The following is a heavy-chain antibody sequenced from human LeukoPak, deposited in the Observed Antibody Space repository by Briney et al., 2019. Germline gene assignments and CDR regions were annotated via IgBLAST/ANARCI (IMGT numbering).Heavy chain of an antibody. CDR2: ISYDGSNK. Sequence: PRRSLRLSCAASGYTFSSYGMHWVRQAPGKGLEWVAVISYDGSNKYYADSLKGRFTISRDNSKHQLYLKMNSLRAEDTAVYYCAKDAEGGLLWFGELNYWGQGTLVTVSS. CDR1: GYTFSSYG. V-gene: IGHV3-30*18. D-gene: IGHD3-10*01. J-gene: IGHJ4*02. CDR3: AKDAEGGLLWFGELNY.